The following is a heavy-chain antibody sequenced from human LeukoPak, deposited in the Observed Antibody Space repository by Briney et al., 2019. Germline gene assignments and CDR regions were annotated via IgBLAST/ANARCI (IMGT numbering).Heavy chain of an antibody. D-gene: IGHD2-21*02. CDR1: GYTFTGYY. J-gene: IGHJ6*03. Sequence: ASVKVSCKASGYTFTGYYMHWVRQAPGQGLEWMGWINPNSGGTNYAQKFQGRVTMTRDTSISTAYMELSRLRSDDTAVYYCARFPYCGGDCYPKIYYYYYMDVWGKGTTVTISS. CDR2: INPNSGGT. V-gene: IGHV1-2*02. CDR3: ARFPYCGGDCYPKIYYYYYMDV.